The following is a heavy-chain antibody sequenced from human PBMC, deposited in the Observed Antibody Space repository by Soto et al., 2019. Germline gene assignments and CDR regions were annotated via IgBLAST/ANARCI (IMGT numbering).Heavy chain of an antibody. CDR1: GFTFSSYS. V-gene: IGHV3-21*01. D-gene: IGHD5-18*01. CDR3: ARYHSYGYSFGY. Sequence: EVQLVESGGGLVKPGGSLRLSCAASGFTFSSYSMNWVRQAPGKGLEWVSSISSSSSYIYYADSVKGRFTISRDNAKNTLYLQMSSLRAEDTAVYYCARYHSYGYSFGYWGQGTLVTVSS. CDR2: ISSSSSYI. J-gene: IGHJ4*02.